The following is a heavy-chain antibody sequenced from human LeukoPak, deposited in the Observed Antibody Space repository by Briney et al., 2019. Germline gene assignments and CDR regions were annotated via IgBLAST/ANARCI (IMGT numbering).Heavy chain of an antibody. CDR3: AKAQVVTKDYGLDV. CDR1: GFIFSSYV. J-gene: IGHJ6*02. CDR2: ISYDGSEK. D-gene: IGHD2-21*02. V-gene: IGHV3-30*18. Sequence: GGSLRLSCAASGFIFSSYVMHWVRQAPGKGLEWVTVISYDGSEKYYADSVKGRFTISRDNSKDTLYLQMNSLRAEDTAVYYCAKAQVVTKDYGLDVWGQGTTVTVSS.